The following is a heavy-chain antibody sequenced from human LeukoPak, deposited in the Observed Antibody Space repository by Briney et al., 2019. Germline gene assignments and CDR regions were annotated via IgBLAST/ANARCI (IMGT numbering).Heavy chain of an antibody. V-gene: IGHV3-48*03. J-gene: IGHJ4*02. CDR2: ISDTGRTT. CDR1: GFTFSTYE. Sequence: AGGSLRLSCAASGFTFSTYEMHWVRQAPGKGLEWISYISDTGRTTFYADPVKGRFTISRDNAKNSLYLQMNNLRGEDTAIYYCAGDRGYYDSSGYYYEVDYWGQGTLVTVSS. D-gene: IGHD3-22*01. CDR3: AGDRGYYDSSGYYYEVDY.